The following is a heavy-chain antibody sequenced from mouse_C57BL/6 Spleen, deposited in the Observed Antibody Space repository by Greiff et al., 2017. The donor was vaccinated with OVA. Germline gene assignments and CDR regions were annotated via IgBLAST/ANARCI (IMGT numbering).Heavy chain of an antibody. Sequence: QVQLQQSGAELVKPGASVKMSCKASGYTFTSYWITWVKQRPGQGLEWIGDIYPGSGSTNYNEKFKSKATLTVDTSSSTAYMQLSSLTSEDSAVYYCARLPYYGSSRYARDYWGQGTSVTVSS. J-gene: IGHJ4*01. CDR3: ARLPYYGSSRYARDY. V-gene: IGHV1-55*01. CDR2: IYPGSGST. D-gene: IGHD1-1*01. CDR1: GYTFTSYW.